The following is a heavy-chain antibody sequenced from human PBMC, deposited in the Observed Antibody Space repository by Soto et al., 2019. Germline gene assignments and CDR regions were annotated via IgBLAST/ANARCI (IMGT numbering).Heavy chain of an antibody. CDR2: LYTEGTT. Sequence: TGGSLRLSCVASGLTVSHNYMAWVRQAPEMGLEWVSILYTEGTTYYADSVKGRFTISRDSSKNTLFLQMDSLRAEDTAVYYCVRPRPSGENYGMDVWGRGTTVTVSS. J-gene: IGHJ6*02. CDR3: VRPRPSGENYGMDV. D-gene: IGHD3-16*01. V-gene: IGHV3-53*01. CDR1: GLTVSHNY.